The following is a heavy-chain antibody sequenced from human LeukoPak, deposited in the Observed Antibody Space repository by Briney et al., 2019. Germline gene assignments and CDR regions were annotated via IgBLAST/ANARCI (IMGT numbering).Heavy chain of an antibody. CDR1: GFTFSSFG. D-gene: IGHD2-15*01. CDR3: ARQKDPGSLDY. V-gene: IGHV3-33*08. CDR2: IWYDGSNK. J-gene: IGHJ4*02. Sequence: GGSLRLSCAASGFTFSSFGMHWVRQAPGKGLEWVALIWYDGSNKNYADSVKGRFTISRDNSKNTLYLQMNSLQAEDTGFYFCARQKDPGSLDYWGQGPLVTVSS.